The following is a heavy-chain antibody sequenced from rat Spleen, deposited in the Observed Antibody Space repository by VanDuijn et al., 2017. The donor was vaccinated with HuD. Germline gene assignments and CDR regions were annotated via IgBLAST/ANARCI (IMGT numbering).Heavy chain of an antibody. Sequence: QVQLKESGPGLVQPSQTLSLTCTVSGFSLTSYTVHWLRHAPGTGLEWMGRMRFDGDTSSNSALKSRLSISRDTSKNQVFLKMDSMQSDDTGTYYCTRETGYGYPFDYWGQGVMVTVSS. CDR1: GFSLTSYT. D-gene: IGHD1-7*01. J-gene: IGHJ2*01. CDR3: TRETGYGYPFDY. CDR2: MRFDGDT. V-gene: IGHV2-63*01.